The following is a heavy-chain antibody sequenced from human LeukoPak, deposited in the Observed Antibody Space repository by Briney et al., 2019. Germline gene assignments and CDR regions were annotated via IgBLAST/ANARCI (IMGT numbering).Heavy chain of an antibody. Sequence: PGRSLRLSCAASGFTFSSYGMHWVRQAPGKGLEWVAVISYDGSNKYYADSVKGRFTVSRDNSKNTLYLQMNSLRAEDTAVYYCAKGGVIANVWGQGTTVTVSS. J-gene: IGHJ6*02. CDR2: ISYDGSNK. V-gene: IGHV3-30*18. CDR3: AKGGVIANV. CDR1: GFTFSSYG. D-gene: IGHD3-10*01.